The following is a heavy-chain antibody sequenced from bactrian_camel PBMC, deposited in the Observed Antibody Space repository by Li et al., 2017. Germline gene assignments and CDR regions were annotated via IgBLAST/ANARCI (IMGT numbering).Heavy chain of an antibody. D-gene: IGHD2*01. CDR1: GYTYSSYS. CDR2: IYTVDGST. CDR3: AVVKNPTKVRAAGIGSADFGY. V-gene: IGHV3S28*01. J-gene: IGHJ6*01. Sequence: QLVESGGGSVQAGESLRLSCVDSGYTYSSYSWGWFRQTSGEEREGVAAIYTVDGSTYYADSVKGRFTISKDNAKNTLYLQMNNLKPEDSGMYYCAVVKNPTKVRAAGIGSADFGYWGQGTQVTVS.